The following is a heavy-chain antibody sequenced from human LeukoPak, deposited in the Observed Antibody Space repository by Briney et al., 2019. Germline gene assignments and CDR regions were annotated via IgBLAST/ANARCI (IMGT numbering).Heavy chain of an antibody. CDR2: IIPIFGTA. J-gene: IGHJ4*02. CDR3: ARAGSRDYSNLPCFDY. D-gene: IGHD4-11*01. V-gene: IGHV1-69*13. Sequence: SVKVSCKASGGTFSSYAISWVRQAPGQGLEWMGGIIPIFGTANYAQKFQGRVTITADESTSTAYMELSSLRSEDTAVYYCARAGSRDYSNLPCFDYWGREPWSPSPQ. CDR1: GGTFSSYA.